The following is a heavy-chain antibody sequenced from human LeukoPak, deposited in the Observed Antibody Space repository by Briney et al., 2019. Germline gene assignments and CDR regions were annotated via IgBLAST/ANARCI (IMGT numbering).Heavy chain of an antibody. CDR2: INPNSGGT. V-gene: IGHV1-2*02. D-gene: IGHD1-1*01. Sequence: GASVKVSCKASGYTFTGYYMHWVRQAPGQGLEWMGWINPNSGGTNYAQKFQGRVTMTWDTSISTAYMELSRLRSDDTAVYYCARGFRGLNWNDVGFDYWGQGTLVTVSS. CDR1: GYTFTGYY. CDR3: ARGFRGLNWNDVGFDY. J-gene: IGHJ4*02.